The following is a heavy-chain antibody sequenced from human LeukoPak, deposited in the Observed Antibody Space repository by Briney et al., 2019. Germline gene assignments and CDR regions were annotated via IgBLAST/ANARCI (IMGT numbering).Heavy chain of an antibody. V-gene: IGHV4-39*01. Sequence: SETLSLTCTVSGGSISSSSYYWGWIRQPPGKGLEWIGSIYYSGSTYYNPSLKSRVTISVDTSKNQFSLKLSSVTAADTAVYYCARRAGYDFWSGYPHWFDPWGQGTLVTVSS. J-gene: IGHJ5*02. D-gene: IGHD3-3*01. CDR1: GGSISSSSYY. CDR3: ARRAGYDFWSGYPHWFDP. CDR2: IYYSGST.